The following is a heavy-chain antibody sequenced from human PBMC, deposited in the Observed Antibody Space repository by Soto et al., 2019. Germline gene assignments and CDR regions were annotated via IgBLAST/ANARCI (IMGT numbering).Heavy chain of an antibody. CDR2: INPNSGGT. CDR3: ARDLSPYGSTSCYMGVCAFDI. J-gene: IGHJ3*02. Sequence: ASVKVSCKASGYTFTGYYMHWVRQAPGQGLEWMGWINPNSGGTNYAQKFQGWVTMTRDTSISTAYMELSRLRSDDTAVYYCARDLSPYGSTSCYMGVCAFDIWGQGTMVTVSS. D-gene: IGHD2-2*02. V-gene: IGHV1-2*04. CDR1: GYTFTGYY.